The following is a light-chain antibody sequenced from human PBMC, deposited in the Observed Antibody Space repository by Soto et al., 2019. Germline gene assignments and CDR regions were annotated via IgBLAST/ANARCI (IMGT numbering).Light chain of an antibody. J-gene: IGLJ2*01. CDR2: EVS. CDR3: SSYAGSNHVV. Sequence: QSALTQPPSASGSPGQSVTISCTGTSSDVGGYNYISWYQQHPGKAPKLMIYEVSKRPSGVPDRFSGSKSGNTASLTVCGLQAEDEADYYCSSYAGSNHVVFGGGTKLTVL. CDR1: SSDVGGYNY. V-gene: IGLV2-8*01.